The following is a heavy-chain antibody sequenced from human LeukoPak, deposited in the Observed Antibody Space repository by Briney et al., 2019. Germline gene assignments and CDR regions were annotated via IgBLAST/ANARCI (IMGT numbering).Heavy chain of an antibody. CDR1: GFTFSSYA. CDR3: AKYDDVCSSMRCYRVFDY. CDR2: ISGSGGST. J-gene: IGHJ4*02. Sequence: GGSLRLSCAASGFTFSSYAMSWVRQAPGKGLEWVSTISGSGGSTYYADSVKGRFTISRDNSKNTLYLQMNSLRAEDTAVYYCAKYDDVCSSMRCYRVFDYWGQGTLVTVSS. D-gene: IGHD2-2*02. V-gene: IGHV3-23*01.